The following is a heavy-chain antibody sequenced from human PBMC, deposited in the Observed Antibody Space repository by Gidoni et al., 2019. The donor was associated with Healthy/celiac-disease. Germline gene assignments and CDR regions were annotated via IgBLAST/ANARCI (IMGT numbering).Heavy chain of an antibody. D-gene: IGHD4-17*01. CDR1: GGTFSSYA. CDR2: IIPIFGTA. CDR3: ARDGLRGYGDFDYFDY. J-gene: IGHJ4*02. V-gene: IGHV1-69*01. Sequence: QVQLVQSGAEVKKPGSSVKVSCKASGGTFSSYAISWVRQAPGQGLEWMGGIIPIFGTANYAQKFQGRVTITADEATSTAYMELSSLRAEDTSVYYCARDGLRGYGDFDYFDYWGQGTLVTVSS.